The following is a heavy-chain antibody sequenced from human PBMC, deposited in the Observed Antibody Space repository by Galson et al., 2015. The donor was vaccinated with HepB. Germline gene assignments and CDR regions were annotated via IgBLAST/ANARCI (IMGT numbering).Heavy chain of an antibody. J-gene: IGHJ4*02. V-gene: IGHV3-30*18. CDR3: AKDLARDGFDS. CDR2: ISYDGSNK. Sequence: EWVAVISYDGSNKYYADSVKGRFTISRDNSKNTLYLQVNSLRAEDTAVYYCAKDLARDGFDSWGQGTLVTVSS. D-gene: IGHD5-24*01.